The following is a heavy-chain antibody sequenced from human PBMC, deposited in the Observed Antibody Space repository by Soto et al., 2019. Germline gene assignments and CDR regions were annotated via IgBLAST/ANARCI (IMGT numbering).Heavy chain of an antibody. CDR3: ARGAWFGENYGMDV. Sequence: QVQLVQSGAEVKKPGSSVKVSCKASGGTFSIYTISWVRQAPGLGLEWMGRIIPMLGIANYAQKFQGRVTITADKSTSTAYMELSSLRSEDTAVYYCARGAWFGENYGMDVWGQGTTVTVSS. D-gene: IGHD3-10*01. CDR2: IIPMLGIA. V-gene: IGHV1-69*02. J-gene: IGHJ6*02. CDR1: GGTFSIYT.